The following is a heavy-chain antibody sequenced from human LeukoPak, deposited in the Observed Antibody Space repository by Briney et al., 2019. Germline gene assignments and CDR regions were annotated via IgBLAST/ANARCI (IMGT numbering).Heavy chain of an antibody. CDR3: ARERWFGEFYYYYGMDV. V-gene: IGHV4-4*07. Sequence: LEWIXGXYTSATPNYTPSLNSRVTMSVDTSKTQFSLKLSSVTAADTAVYYCARERWFGEFYYYYGMDVWGQGTTVTVSS. D-gene: IGHD3-10*01. J-gene: IGHJ6*02. CDR2: XYTSATP.